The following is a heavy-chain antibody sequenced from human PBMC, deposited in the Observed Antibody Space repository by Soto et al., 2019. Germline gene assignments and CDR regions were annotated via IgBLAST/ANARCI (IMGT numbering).Heavy chain of an antibody. D-gene: IGHD3-10*01. Sequence: QVQLVQSGAEVKKPGASVRVSCKASGYTFTGFSLHWVRQAPGQRLEWMGWINAGSGNTKYSQKFQGRVTITRDTSASTAYMELSSLTSEDTAVYYCARDLWFGESFRYSFDYWAQGTLVTVSS. V-gene: IGHV1-3*01. CDR3: ARDLWFGESFRYSFDY. CDR2: INAGSGNT. J-gene: IGHJ4*02. CDR1: GYTFTGFS.